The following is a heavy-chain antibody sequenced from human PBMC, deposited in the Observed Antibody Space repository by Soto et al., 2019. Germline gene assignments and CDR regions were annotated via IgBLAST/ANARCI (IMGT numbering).Heavy chain of an antibody. D-gene: IGHD6-19*01. CDR3: AKDPGYSSGWPRDY. V-gene: IGHV3-23*01. J-gene: IGHJ4*02. CDR1: GFTFSSYA. Sequence: GGSLRLSCAASGFTFSSYAMSWVRQAPGKGLEWVSAISGSGGSTYYADSVKGRFTISRDNSKNTLYLQMNSLRAEDTAVYYCAKDPGYSSGWPRDYWGQGTLVTVSS. CDR2: ISGSGGST.